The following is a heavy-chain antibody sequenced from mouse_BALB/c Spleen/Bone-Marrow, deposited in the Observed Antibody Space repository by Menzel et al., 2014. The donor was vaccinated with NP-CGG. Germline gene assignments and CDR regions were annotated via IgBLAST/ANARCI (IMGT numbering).Heavy chain of an antibody. Sequence: QVQLQQSGAELVRPGSSVKISCKASGYVFSSHWVNWVKQRPGQGLEWIGRIFPGDGDTDYNGKFKGQATLTADKSSSTAYMQLSSLTSEDSAVYFCARGNYDYDDYTLDYWGQGTSVTVSS. V-gene: IGHV1-80*01. J-gene: IGHJ4*01. D-gene: IGHD2-4*01. CDR3: ARGNYDYDDYTLDY. CDR1: GYVFSSHW. CDR2: IFPGDGDT.